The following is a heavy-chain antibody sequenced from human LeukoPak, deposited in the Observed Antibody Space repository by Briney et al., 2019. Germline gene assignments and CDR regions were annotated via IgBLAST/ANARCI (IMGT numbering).Heavy chain of an antibody. CDR1: GHTLTEFS. CDR2: FDPEDGET. V-gene: IGHV1-24*01. D-gene: IGHD7-27*01. CDR3: ARGPFLNWGGYYYMDV. Sequence: ASVKVSCKVSGHTLTEFSMHWVRQAPGKRLEWMGRFDPEDGETIYAQKFQGRVTMTADTSTDTAYMELSSLRSEDTAVYYCARGPFLNWGGYYYMDVWGKGTTVTVSS. J-gene: IGHJ6*03.